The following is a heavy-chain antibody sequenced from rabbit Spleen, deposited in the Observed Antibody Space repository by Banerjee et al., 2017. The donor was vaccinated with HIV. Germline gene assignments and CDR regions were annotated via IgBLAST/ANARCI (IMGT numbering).Heavy chain of an antibody. Sequence: QEQLEESGGGLVQPEGSLALTCTASGFSFSSSYYMCWVRQAPGKGLEWIACIYAGSSGRTYYASWAKGRFTISKTSSTTVTLQMTSLTAADTATYFCASIPYDTYNGYGHANNLWGPGTLVTVS. J-gene: IGHJ4*01. V-gene: IGHV1S45*01. CDR2: IYAGSSGRT. D-gene: IGHD6-1*01. CDR3: ASIPYDTYNGYGHANNL. CDR1: GFSFSSSYY.